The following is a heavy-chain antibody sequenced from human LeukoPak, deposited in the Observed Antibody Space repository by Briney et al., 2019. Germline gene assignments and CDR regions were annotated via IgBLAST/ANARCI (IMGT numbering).Heavy chain of an antibody. CDR1: GFTFSSYS. V-gene: IGHV3-21*01. CDR3: ARSPSDYYYMDV. J-gene: IGHJ6*03. CDR2: ISSSSSYI. Sequence: GGSLRLSCAASGFTFSSYSMNWVRQAPGKGLEWVSSISSSSSYIYYADSVKGRFTISRDNAKDSLYLRMNSLRAEDTAVYYCARSPSDYYYMDVWGKGTTVTVSS.